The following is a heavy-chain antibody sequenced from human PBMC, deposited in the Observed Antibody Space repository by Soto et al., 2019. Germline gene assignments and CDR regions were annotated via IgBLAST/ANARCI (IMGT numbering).Heavy chain of an antibody. D-gene: IGHD1-20*01. CDR2: IYDSGST. J-gene: IGHJ4*02. Sequence: PSETLSLTCTVSGGSISRYYWSWIRQPPGKGLEWIGYIYDSGSTNYNPSLKSRVTISLDTSKKQFSLMLSSVTAADTAVYYCARETRYPQYYFDYGGQGAVVTVSS. CDR3: ARETRYPQYYFDY. CDR1: GGSISRYY. V-gene: IGHV4-59*01.